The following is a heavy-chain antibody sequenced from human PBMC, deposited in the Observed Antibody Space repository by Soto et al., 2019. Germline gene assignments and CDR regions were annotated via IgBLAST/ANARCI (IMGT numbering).Heavy chain of an antibody. Sequence: QVQLVQSGAEVKKPGSSVKVSCKASGGTFSSYAISWVRQAPGQALEWMGGIIPIFGTANYAQKFQGRVTITADKSTSTAYMELSSLRSDDTAVYYCARSDEGGSYEDWYFDLWGRGTLVAVSS. CDR2: IIPIFGTA. CDR1: GGTFSSYA. J-gene: IGHJ2*01. D-gene: IGHD1-26*01. V-gene: IGHV1-69*06. CDR3: ARSDEGGSYEDWYFDL.